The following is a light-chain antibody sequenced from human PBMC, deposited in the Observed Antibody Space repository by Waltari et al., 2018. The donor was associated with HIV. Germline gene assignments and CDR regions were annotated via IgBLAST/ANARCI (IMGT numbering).Light chain of an antibody. CDR2: SND. V-gene: IGLV1-40*01. Sequence: QSMLTQPPSVSGAPGQRVAISRTGSTSTIAAGYDVHWYQVLPGTVPTLLIFSNDTLPAGVPDRFSASKSPTSASLAITGLQPEDEADYYCQSYDSGLSATVFGGGTRLTVL. CDR1: TSTIAAGYD. CDR3: QSYDSGLSATV. J-gene: IGLJ3*02.